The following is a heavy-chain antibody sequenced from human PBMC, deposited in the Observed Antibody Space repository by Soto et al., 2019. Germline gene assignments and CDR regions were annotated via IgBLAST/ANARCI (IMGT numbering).Heavy chain of an antibody. D-gene: IGHD2-15*01. CDR1: GDSIGSNVW. CDR2: VYHNGLT. Sequence: VQLHESGPRLVKPSGTLSLTCDVSGDSIGSNVWWSWVRQPPGKGLEWIGEVYHNGLTDYNPSLRDRATMSADMSENQFSLSVTSVTDADTAIYYCARDAALPGEADTFDYWGQGALVTVSA. J-gene: IGHJ4*02. CDR3: ARDAALPGEADTFDY. V-gene: IGHV4-4*02.